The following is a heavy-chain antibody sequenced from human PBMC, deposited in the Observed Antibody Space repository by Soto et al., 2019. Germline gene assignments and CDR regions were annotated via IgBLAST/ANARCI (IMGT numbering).Heavy chain of an antibody. J-gene: IGHJ4*02. Sequence: QVQLVQSGAEVKKPGSSVKVSCKASGGTFSSYAISWVRQAPGQELEWMGGIIPIFGTANYAQKFQGRVTITADKFTSTAYMELSSLRSEDTAVYYCARAAYCGGDCLEYPDWGQGTLVTVSS. CDR3: ARAAYCGGDCLEYPD. V-gene: IGHV1-69*06. CDR1: GGTFSSYA. D-gene: IGHD2-21*02. CDR2: IIPIFGTA.